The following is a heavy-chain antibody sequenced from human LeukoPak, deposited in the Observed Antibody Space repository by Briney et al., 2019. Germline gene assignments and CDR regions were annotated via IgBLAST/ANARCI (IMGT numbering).Heavy chain of an antibody. CDR1: GFTFSSYW. CDR3: ATSLDAAMNT. D-gene: IGHD5-18*01. J-gene: IGHJ4*02. V-gene: IGHV3-7*01. Sequence: GRSLRLSCEASGFTFSSYWMTSVRQPPGKGLEWLANTRYDGTVKFYAASVKGRFTISRDNARNSLYLQMSSLRVEDTGVYYCATSLDAAMNTGGQGILVTVSS. CDR2: TRYDGTVK.